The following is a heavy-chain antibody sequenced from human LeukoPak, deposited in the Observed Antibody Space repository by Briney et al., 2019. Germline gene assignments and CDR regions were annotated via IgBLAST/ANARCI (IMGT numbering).Heavy chain of an antibody. V-gene: IGHV3-23*01. J-gene: IGHJ4*02. Sequence: PGGSLRLSCAASGFIFSRYGMSWVRQAPGKGLEWVSAISGSGGTTYYADSVKGRFTISRDNSKNTLYLQITSLRAEDTGVYYCAIASMVRGVIPYWGQGTLVTVSS. CDR1: GFIFSRYG. CDR3: AIASMVRGVIPY. CDR2: ISGSGGTT. D-gene: IGHD3-10*01.